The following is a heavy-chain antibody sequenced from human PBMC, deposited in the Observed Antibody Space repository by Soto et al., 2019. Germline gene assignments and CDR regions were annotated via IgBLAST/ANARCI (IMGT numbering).Heavy chain of an antibody. Sequence: PGVPMKVSCRGAEYSFTSYWISRVSKKPGKGLEWMGRIDPSDSYTNYSPSFQGHVTISADKSISTAYLQWSSLKASDTAMYYCARLQAAAGDNDLALDYWGQGTLVTVSS. D-gene: IGHD6-13*01. V-gene: IGHV5-10-1*01. CDR1: EYSFTSYW. CDR3: ARLQAAAGDNDLALDY. CDR2: IDPSDSYT. J-gene: IGHJ4*02.